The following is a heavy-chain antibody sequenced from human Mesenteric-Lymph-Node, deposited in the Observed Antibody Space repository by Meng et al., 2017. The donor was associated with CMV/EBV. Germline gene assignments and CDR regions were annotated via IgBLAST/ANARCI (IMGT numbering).Heavy chain of an antibody. CDR1: AFTFTDYA. J-gene: IGHJ4*02. CDR2: ISYDGSNK. Sequence: GGSLRLSCAASAFTFTDYALHWVRQAPGKGLEWVAVISYDGSNKYYADSVKGRFTISRDNAKNSLYLQMNSLRAEDTAVYYCARVVRGSGSYYIGDWGQGTLVTVSS. V-gene: IGHV3-30-3*01. CDR3: ARVVRGSGSYYIGD. D-gene: IGHD3-10*01.